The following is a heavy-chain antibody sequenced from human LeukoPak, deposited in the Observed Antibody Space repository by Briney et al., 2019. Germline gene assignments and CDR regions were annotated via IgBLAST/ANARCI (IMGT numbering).Heavy chain of an antibody. D-gene: IGHD3-10*01. Sequence: PSETLSLTCSVSGVSMRGYYWSWVRQSPEKGLEWIGYIYSRGSTNYNPSLKRRVTMSVATSKNQLSLKVRSVTAADTAVYYCARVFDSGSQAYFYYMDVWGKGTTVIISS. J-gene: IGHJ6*03. CDR2: IYSRGST. V-gene: IGHV4-59*01. CDR1: GVSMRGYY. CDR3: ARVFDSGSQAYFYYMDV.